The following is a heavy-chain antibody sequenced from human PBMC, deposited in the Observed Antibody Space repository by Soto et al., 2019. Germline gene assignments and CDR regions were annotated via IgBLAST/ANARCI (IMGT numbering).Heavy chain of an antibody. CDR3: ARGADWNYNYYYGLDV. J-gene: IGHJ6*02. CDR2: INHSGGT. V-gene: IGHV4-34*01. D-gene: IGHD1-1*01. CDR1: GGSLSGHY. Sequence: PSETLSLTCAVYGGSLSGHYWNWIRQPPGKGLEWIGEINHSGGTDYNPSLKSRVTISVDTSKNQFSLKLSSVTAADTAVYYCARGADWNYNYYYGLDVWGQGTTVTVSS.